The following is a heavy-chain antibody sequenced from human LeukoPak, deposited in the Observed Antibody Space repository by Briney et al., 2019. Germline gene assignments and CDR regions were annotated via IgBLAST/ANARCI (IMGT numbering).Heavy chain of an antibody. CDR1: GYTFTGYY. D-gene: IGHD3-22*01. V-gene: IGHV1-2*02. CDR2: INPNSSGT. J-gene: IGHJ3*02. CDR3: ARARGNYYDSSGAPGAFDI. Sequence: ASVKVSCKASGYTFTGYYMHWVRQAPGQGLEWMGWINPNSSGTNYAQKFQGRVTMTRDTSISTAYMELSRLRSDDTAVYYCARARGNYYDSSGAPGAFDIWGQGTMVTVSS.